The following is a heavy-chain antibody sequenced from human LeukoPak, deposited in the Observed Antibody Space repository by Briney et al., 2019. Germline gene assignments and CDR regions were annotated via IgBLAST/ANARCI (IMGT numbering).Heavy chain of an antibody. CDR2: IGGGPGNT. D-gene: IGHD4-17*01. CDR1: GFSFSSYA. Sequence: GESLRLSCAASGFSFSSYAMSWVRQAPGKGLEWVSVIGGGPGNTYYTDSVKGRFTFSRDNSKNTLYLQMNSLRAEETAVYYCARGTVTSRTWYFDLWGRGTLVTVSS. CDR3: ARGTVTSRTWYFDL. V-gene: IGHV3-23*01. J-gene: IGHJ2*01.